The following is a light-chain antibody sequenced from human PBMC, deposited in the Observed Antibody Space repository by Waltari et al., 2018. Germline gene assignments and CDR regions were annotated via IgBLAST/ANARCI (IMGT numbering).Light chain of an antibody. Sequence: DIVMTQSPDSLAASLGERATINCKSSQSILYTSNNENFLAWYQQKPGQPPKLLIYWASNRKSGVPERFSGSGSGTDFTLTISNLQAEDVAVYYCQQFYTIPYTFGQGTKLEIK. CDR2: WAS. CDR1: QSILYTSNNENF. J-gene: IGKJ2*01. CDR3: QQFYTIPYT. V-gene: IGKV4-1*01.